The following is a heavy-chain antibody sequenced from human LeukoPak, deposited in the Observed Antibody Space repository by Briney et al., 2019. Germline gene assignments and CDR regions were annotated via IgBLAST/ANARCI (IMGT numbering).Heavy chain of an antibody. D-gene: IGHD5-12*01. CDR3: ARASGYDEYYFDY. CDR1: GGSISSGGYY. CDR2: IYYSGST. J-gene: IGHJ4*02. Sequence: SETLSLTCTVSGGSISSGGYYWSWIRQHPGKGPEWIGYIYYSGSTYYNPSLKSRVTISVDTSKNQFCLKLSSVTAADTAVYYCARASGYDEYYFDYWGQGTLVTVSS. V-gene: IGHV4-31*03.